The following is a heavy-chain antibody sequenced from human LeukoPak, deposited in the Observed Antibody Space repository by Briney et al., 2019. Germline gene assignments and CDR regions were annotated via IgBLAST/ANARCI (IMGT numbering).Heavy chain of an antibody. CDR2: IRYDGSNK. CDR3: AKDFYDYGDIAFDI. J-gene: IGHJ3*02. V-gene: IGHV3-30*02. CDR1: GFTFSSHG. Sequence: TGGSLRLSCAASGFTFSSHGMHWVRQAPGKGLEWVAFIRYDGSNKYYADSVKGRFTISRDNSKNTLYLQMNSLRAEDTAVYYCAKDFYDYGDIAFDIWGQGTMVTVSS. D-gene: IGHD4-17*01.